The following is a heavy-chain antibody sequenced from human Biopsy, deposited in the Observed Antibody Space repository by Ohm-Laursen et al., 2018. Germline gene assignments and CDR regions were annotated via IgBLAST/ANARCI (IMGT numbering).Heavy chain of an antibody. CDR2: ISTYNDDT. CDR1: GYTFTAYG. V-gene: IGHV1-18*04. J-gene: IGHJ3*02. Sequence: SVNASCKTSGYTFTAYGISWVRQAPGQGLEWMGWISTYNDDTNIAQKFQGRVSMTTDTSTRTAYMELRSLRSGDTAIYFCARDPGYDFWSGSDPFDIWGQGTLVTVS. CDR3: ARDPGYDFWSGSDPFDI. D-gene: IGHD3-3*01.